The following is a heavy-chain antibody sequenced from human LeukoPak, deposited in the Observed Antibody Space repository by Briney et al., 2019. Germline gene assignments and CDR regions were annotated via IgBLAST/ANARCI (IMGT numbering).Heavy chain of an antibody. V-gene: IGHV3-74*03. J-gene: IGHJ5*02. CDR2: SKYDGSTA. CDR1: GFTLKIYW. CDR3: AKSDWFDP. Sequence: PGESLRLSCETSGFTLKIYWMSWLRRAPGKGLEWVSRSKYDGSTAMYAEPVKGRFTISRDNARGTLYLQMNSLRVDDTAVYYCAKSDWFDPCGRGILVTVSS.